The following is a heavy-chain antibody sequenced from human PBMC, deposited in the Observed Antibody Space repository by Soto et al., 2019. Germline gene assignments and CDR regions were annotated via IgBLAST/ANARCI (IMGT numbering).Heavy chain of an antibody. CDR3: ARGDGYKTFDI. CDR2: IYYSGST. D-gene: IGHD5-12*01. CDR1: GGSISSSSYY. V-gene: IGHV4-39*01. J-gene: IGHJ3*02. Sequence: PSETLSLTCTVSGGSISSSSYYWGWIRQPPGKGLEWIGSIYYSGSTYYNPSLKSRVTISVDTSKNQFSLKLSSVTAADTAVYYCARGDGYKTFDIWGQGTMVTVSS.